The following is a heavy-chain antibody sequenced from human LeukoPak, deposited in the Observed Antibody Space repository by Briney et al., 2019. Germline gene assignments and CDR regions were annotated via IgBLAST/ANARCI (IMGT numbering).Heavy chain of an antibody. CDR2: ISSSSSYI. CDR3: ARQTGRRYCSGGSCYPFDY. J-gene: IGHJ4*02. V-gene: IGHV3-21*01. Sequence: GGSLRLSCAASGFTFSSYEMNWVRQAPGKGLEWVSSISSSSSYIYYADSVKGRFTISRDNAKDSLYLQMNSLRAEDTAVYYCARQTGRRYCSGGSCYPFDYWGQGTLVTVSS. D-gene: IGHD2-15*01. CDR1: GFTFSSYE.